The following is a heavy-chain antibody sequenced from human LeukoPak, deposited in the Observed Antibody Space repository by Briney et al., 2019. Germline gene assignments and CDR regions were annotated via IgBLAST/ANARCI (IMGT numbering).Heavy chain of an antibody. CDR2: ISYDGSNK. V-gene: IGHV3-30*18. D-gene: IGHD3-22*01. CDR3: AKTPRYYYDSSGYYSIFDY. J-gene: IGHJ4*02. CDR1: GFTFSSYG. Sequence: GGSLRLSCAVPGFTFSSYGMHWVRQAPGKGLEWVAVISYDGSNKYYADSVKGRFTISRDNSKNTLYLQMNSLRAEDTAVYYCAKTPRYYYDSSGYYSIFDYWGQGTLVTVSS.